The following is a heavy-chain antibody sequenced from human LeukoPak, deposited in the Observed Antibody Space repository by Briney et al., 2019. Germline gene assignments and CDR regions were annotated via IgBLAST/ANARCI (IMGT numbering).Heavy chain of an antibody. CDR1: GGTFSSYA. CDR2: IIPIFGTA. D-gene: IGHD5-18*01. CDR3: AREGDGGQLWHTQIYFDY. J-gene: IGHJ4*02. V-gene: IGHV1-69*13. Sequence: SVKVSCKASGGTFSSYAISWVRQAPGQGLEWMGGIIPIFGTANYAQKFQGRVTITADESTSTAYMELSSLRSEDTAVYYCAREGDGGQLWHTQIYFDYWGQGTLVTVSS.